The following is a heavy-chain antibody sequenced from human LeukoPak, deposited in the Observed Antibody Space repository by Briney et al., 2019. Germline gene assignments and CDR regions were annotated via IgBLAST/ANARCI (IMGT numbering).Heavy chain of an antibody. CDR3: ARERIATTGTGWFDP. Sequence: GRSLRLSCAASGFTSSTYVITWVRQAPGPGLEWVAVISEDGSKKYYADSVKGRFTIPRDNSKKTLYLQMNSLRPEHTAVYYCARERIATTGTGWFDPWGQGTLVTVSS. J-gene: IGHJ5*02. V-gene: IGHV3-30*04. CDR1: GFTSSTYV. CDR2: ISEDGSKK. D-gene: IGHD6-13*01.